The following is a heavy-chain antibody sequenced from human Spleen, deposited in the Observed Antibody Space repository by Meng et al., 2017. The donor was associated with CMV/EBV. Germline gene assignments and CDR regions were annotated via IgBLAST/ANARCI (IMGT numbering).Heavy chain of an antibody. CDR1: GFTFSNYG. D-gene: IGHD3-3*01. V-gene: IGHV3-33*01. J-gene: IGHJ6*02. CDR2: ISYEGSTQ. CDR3: ARKNGRLFCSGSHCGGMDV. Sequence: GGSLRLSCAASGFTFSNYGIHWVRQAPGKGLEWVALISYEGSTQHYADSVKGRFTISRDNSKKTLYLQMDSLRAEDTAVYYCARKNGRLFCSGSHCGGMDVWGQGTTVTVSS.